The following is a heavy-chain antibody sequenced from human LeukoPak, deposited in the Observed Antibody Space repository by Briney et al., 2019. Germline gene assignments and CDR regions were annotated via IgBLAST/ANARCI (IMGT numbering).Heavy chain of an antibody. Sequence: PGGSLRLSCAASGFSISSYWMSWVRQAPGKGLEWVANIKQDGSENYYVDSVRGRFTTSRDNAKSSLYLQMNSLRAEDTAVYYCARGNYFGDYVGVGIYFDYWGQRNLLTVSS. CDR1: GFSISSYW. D-gene: IGHD4-17*01. CDR3: ARGNYFGDYVGVGIYFDY. V-gene: IGHV3-7*01. CDR2: IKQDGSEN. J-gene: IGHJ4*02.